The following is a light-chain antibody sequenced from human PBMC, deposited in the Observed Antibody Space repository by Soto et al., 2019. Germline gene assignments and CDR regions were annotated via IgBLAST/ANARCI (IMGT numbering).Light chain of an antibody. CDR3: TSDTTSGTWV. CDR2: EVT. V-gene: IGLV2-14*01. CDR1: SSDIGGYNY. Sequence: QSALTQPASVSGSPGQSITISCTGTSSDIGGYNYVSWYQQHPGKAPKLLIYEVTNRPSGVSNRFSGSKSGNTASLTISGLQADDEADYYCTSDTTSGTWVFGGGTKLTVL. J-gene: IGLJ3*02.